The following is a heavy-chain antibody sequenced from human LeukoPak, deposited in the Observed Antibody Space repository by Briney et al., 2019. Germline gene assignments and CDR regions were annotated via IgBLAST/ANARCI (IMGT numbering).Heavy chain of an antibody. CDR1: GGSFSGYY. J-gene: IGHJ5*02. Sequence: SETLSLTCAVYGGSFSGYYWSWIRQPPGKGLEWIGEINHSGSTNYNPSLKSRVTISVDTSKNQFSLKLSSVTAADTAVYYCARIDYDFWSGYYRGGWFDHWGQGTLVTVSS. CDR3: ARIDYDFWSGYYRGGWFDH. CDR2: INHSGST. V-gene: IGHV4-34*01. D-gene: IGHD3-3*01.